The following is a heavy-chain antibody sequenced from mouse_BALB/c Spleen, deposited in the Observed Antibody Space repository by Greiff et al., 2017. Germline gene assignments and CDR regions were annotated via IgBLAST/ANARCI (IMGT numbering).Heavy chain of an antibody. Sequence: EVKLMESGGGLVKPGGSLKLSCAASGFTFSSYAMSWVRQTPEKRLEWVATISSGGSYTYYPDSVKGRFTISRDNAKNTLYLQMSSLRSEDTAMYYCARHGDGYYGEAMDYWGQGTSVTVSS. CDR3: ARHGDGYYGEAMDY. CDR2: ISSGGSYT. CDR1: GFTFSSYA. D-gene: IGHD2-3*01. V-gene: IGHV5-9-3*01. J-gene: IGHJ4*01.